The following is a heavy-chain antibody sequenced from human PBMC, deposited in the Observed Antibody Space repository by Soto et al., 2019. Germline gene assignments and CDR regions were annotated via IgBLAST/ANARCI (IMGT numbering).Heavy chain of an antibody. J-gene: IGHJ4*02. CDR2: IYYSGST. CDR3: ARAYWNYVLQY. CDR1: GGSISSYY. D-gene: IGHD1-7*01. V-gene: IGHV4-59*08. Sequence: SETLSLTCTVSGGSISSYYWSWIRQPPGKGLEWIGYIYYSGSTYYNPSLKSRVTISVDTSKNQFSLKLSSVTAADTAVYYCARAYWNYVLQYWGQGTLVTVSS.